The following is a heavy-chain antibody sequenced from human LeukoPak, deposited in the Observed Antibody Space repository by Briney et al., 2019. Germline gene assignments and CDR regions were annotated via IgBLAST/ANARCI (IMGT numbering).Heavy chain of an antibody. V-gene: IGHV4-59*12. J-gene: IGHJ3*02. Sequence: SETLSLTCTVSGGSISSYYWSWIRQPPGKGLEWIGFISYSGSTIYSPSLESRVTISVDTSRNQFSLRLSSVTAADTAVYYCARVVGDYVWGSYRFDLSLGDAFDIWGQGTMVTVSS. CDR3: ARVVGDYVWGSYRFDLSLGDAFDI. CDR1: GGSISSYY. CDR2: ISYSGST. D-gene: IGHD3-16*02.